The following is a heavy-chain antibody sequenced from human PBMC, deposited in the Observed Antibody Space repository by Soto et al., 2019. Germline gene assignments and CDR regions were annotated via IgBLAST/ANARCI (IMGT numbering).Heavy chain of an antibody. CDR1: GGTFSSYA. CDR3: ARDRGPSSGYYPYWFDP. V-gene: IGHV1-69*12. D-gene: IGHD3-22*01. CDR2: IIPIFGTA. Sequence: QVQLVQSGAEVKKPGSSVKVSCKASGGTFSSYAISWVRQAPGQGLEWMGEIIPIFGTANYAQKFQGRVTITADESXSIXYMERSSLRSEDTAVYYCARDRGPSSGYYPYWFDPWGQGTLVTVSS. J-gene: IGHJ5*02.